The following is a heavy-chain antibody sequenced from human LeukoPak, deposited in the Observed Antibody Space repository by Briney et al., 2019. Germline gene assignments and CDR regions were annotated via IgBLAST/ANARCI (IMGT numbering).Heavy chain of an antibody. CDR1: GFAFDDYA. J-gene: IGHJ4*02. V-gene: IGHV3-43*02. Sequence: PGGSLRLSCAASGFAFDDYAMHWVRQAPGKGLEWVSLISGDGGSTYYADSVKGRFTISRDNSKNSLYLQMNSLRTEDTALYYCAKDTADYYDSSGGYVDYWGQGTLVTVSS. D-gene: IGHD3-22*01. CDR3: AKDTADYYDSSGGYVDY. CDR2: ISGDGGST.